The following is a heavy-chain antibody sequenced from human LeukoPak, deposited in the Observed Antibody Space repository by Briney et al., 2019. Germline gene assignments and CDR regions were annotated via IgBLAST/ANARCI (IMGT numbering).Heavy chain of an antibody. CDR1: GFTFSSYG. Sequence: PGGSLRLSCAASGFTFSSYGMHWVRQAPGKGLEGVAVISYDGSNKYYADSVKGRFTISRDNSKNTLYLQMNSLRAEDTAVYYCAKDIAVAGLDAFDIWGQGTMVTVSS. J-gene: IGHJ3*02. V-gene: IGHV3-30*18. CDR2: ISYDGSNK. D-gene: IGHD6-19*01. CDR3: AKDIAVAGLDAFDI.